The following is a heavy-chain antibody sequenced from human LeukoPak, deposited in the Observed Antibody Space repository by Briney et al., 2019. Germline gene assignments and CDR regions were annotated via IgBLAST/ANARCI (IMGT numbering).Heavy chain of an antibody. J-gene: IGHJ4*02. V-gene: IGHV3-15*01. CDR2: IRSENDGGTT. D-gene: IGHD2-15*01. CDR1: GFTFNDAW. Sequence: PGGSLRLSCAVSGFTFNDAWMSWVRQVPGKGLEWVGLIRSENDGGTTESAAPVKGRFHISRGDSKNTLYLQMNSLKTEDTAVYYCVTDLWGYCSAAACYTYWGQGTLVTVSS. CDR3: VTDLWGYCSAAACYTY.